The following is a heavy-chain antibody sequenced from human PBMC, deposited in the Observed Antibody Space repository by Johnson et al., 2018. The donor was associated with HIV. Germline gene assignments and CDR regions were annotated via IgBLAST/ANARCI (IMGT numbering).Heavy chain of an antibody. CDR1: GFTFSSYG. D-gene: IGHD1-26*01. V-gene: IGHV3-30*02. CDR3: AKDIGGATDAFDI. Sequence: QVQLVESGGGVVQPGGSLRLSCAASGFTFSSYGMHWVRQAPGKGLEWVAFIQYDESDKYYADSVKGRFTISRDNSKNTLYLQMNSLRAEDTAVYYCAKDIGGATDAFDIWGQGTMVTVSS. CDR2: IQYDESDK. J-gene: IGHJ3*02.